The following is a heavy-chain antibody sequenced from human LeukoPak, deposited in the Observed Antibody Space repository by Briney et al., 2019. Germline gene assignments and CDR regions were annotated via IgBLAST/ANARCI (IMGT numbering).Heavy chain of an antibody. Sequence: GGSLRLSCAASGLTFSRYGMHWVRQAPGKGLEWVAIISYDGNNKYHADPVKGRFTISRDNYKNTLYLQMNSLRAEDTAVYYCARRAGAYSHPYDYWGQGTLVTVSS. CDR1: GLTFSRYG. V-gene: IGHV3-30*03. J-gene: IGHJ4*02. CDR2: ISYDGNNK. CDR3: ARRAGAYSHPYDY. D-gene: IGHD4/OR15-4a*01.